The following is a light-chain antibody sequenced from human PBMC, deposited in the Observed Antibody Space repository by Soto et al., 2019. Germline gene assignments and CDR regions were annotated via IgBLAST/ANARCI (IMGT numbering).Light chain of an antibody. CDR1: SSDVGGYYY. CDR2: DDS. CDR3: SSYTSRSTVV. V-gene: IGLV2-14*01. J-gene: IGLJ2*01. Sequence: QSVLTQPPSVSGSPGQRITISCTGSSSDVGGYYYVSWYQQHPGKAPKLMIHDDSNRPSGVSNRFSGSKSGNTASLTIAGLHAEDAEDFYWSSYTSRSTVVFGAGTKLTVL.